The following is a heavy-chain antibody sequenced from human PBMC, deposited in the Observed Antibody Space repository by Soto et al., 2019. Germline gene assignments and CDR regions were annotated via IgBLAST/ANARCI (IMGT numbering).Heavy chain of an antibody. J-gene: IGHJ6*02. D-gene: IGHD6-13*01. V-gene: IGHV4-59*01. CDR1: GGSISSYY. CDR3: ARAGQQLVGGYYYGMDV. Sequence: SETLSLTCTVSGGSISSYYWSWIRQPPGKGLEWIGYIYYSGSTNYNPSLKSRVTISVDTSKNQFSLKLSSATAADTAVYYCARAGQQLVGGYYYGMDVWGQGTTVTVSS. CDR2: IYYSGST.